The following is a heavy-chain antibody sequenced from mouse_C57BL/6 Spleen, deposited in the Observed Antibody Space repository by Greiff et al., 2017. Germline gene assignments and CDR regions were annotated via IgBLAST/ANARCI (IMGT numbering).Heavy chain of an antibody. D-gene: IGHD2-12*01. J-gene: IGHJ2*01. V-gene: IGHV1-82*01. CDR1: GYAFSSSW. CDR2: IYPGDGDT. Sequence: VQLQQSGPELVKPGASVKISCKASGYAFSSSWMNWVKQRPGKGLEWIGRIYPGDGDTNYNGKFKGKATLTADKSSSTAYMQLSSLTSEDSAVYFCARSDECYYYFDYWGQGTTLTVSS. CDR3: ARSDECYYYFDY.